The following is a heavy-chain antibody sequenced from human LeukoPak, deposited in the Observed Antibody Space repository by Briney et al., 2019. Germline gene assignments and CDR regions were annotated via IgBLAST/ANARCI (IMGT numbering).Heavy chain of an antibody. V-gene: IGHV1-8*03. J-gene: IGHJ6*03. Sequence: ASVKVSCKASGYTFTSYDINWVRQATGQGLEWMGWMNSNSGNTGYAQKFQGRVTITRNTSISTAYMELSSLRSEDTAVYYCAREAPGIAVAGIGYYYYYMDVWGKGTTVTVSS. D-gene: IGHD6-19*01. CDR1: GYTFTSYD. CDR3: AREAPGIAVAGIGYYYYYMDV. CDR2: MNSNSGNT.